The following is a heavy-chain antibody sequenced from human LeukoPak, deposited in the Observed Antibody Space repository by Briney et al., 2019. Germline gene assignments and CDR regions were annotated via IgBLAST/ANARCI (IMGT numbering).Heavy chain of an antibody. CDR1: GYTFSDYY. CDR2: TNPNSGGT. D-gene: IGHD7-27*01. J-gene: IGHJ4*02. Sequence: ASVTVSRKASGYTFSDYYMHWVRQAPGQGLEWMGWTNPNSGGTNYAQKFQGRVTITRDTSISTAYMELSRLRSDDTAVYYCAVPAGTGVHNSWGQGTLVTVSS. V-gene: IGHV1-2*02. CDR3: AVPAGTGVHNS.